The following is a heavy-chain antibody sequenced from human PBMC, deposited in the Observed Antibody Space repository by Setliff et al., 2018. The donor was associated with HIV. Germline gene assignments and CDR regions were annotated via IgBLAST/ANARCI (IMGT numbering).Heavy chain of an antibody. V-gene: IGHV1-18*01. CDR3: AREGSGSYWVGYYYYYYYMDV. J-gene: IGHJ6*03. Sequence: ASVKVSCKASGYIFTNYGISWVRQAPGQGLEWMGWSSAYNGNTNYAQKLQGRVTVTTDTYTSTAYMERRSLRADDTAVYYFAREGSGSYWVGYYYYYYYMDVWGKGTTVTVS. CDR1: GYIFTNYG. CDR2: SSAYNGNT. D-gene: IGHD3-10*01.